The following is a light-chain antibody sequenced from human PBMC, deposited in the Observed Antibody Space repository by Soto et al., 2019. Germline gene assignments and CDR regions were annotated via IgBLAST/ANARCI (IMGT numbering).Light chain of an antibody. Sequence: DIQMTQSPSTLSASVGYRVTITCRASQTISSWLAWYQQKPGKAPKVLIYKASTLESGVPSRFSGSGSGTEFTLTISSLQPDDFATYYCQQYNTYSRTFGQGTKVDIK. CDR2: KAS. J-gene: IGKJ1*01. CDR3: QQYNTYSRT. CDR1: QTISSW. V-gene: IGKV1-5*03.